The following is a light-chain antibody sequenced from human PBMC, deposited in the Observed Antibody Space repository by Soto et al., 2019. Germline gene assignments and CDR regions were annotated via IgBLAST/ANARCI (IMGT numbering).Light chain of an antibody. CDR3: QQRSNWPRT. J-gene: IGKJ1*01. V-gene: IGKV3-11*01. Sequence: DIVLTQSPATLSLSPGERATLSCRASQSVSSYLAWYQQKPGQAPRLLIYDASNRATGIPARFSGSGSGTDFTLTINSLEPEDFAVYYCQQRSNWPRTFGQGTKVEIK. CDR2: DAS. CDR1: QSVSSY.